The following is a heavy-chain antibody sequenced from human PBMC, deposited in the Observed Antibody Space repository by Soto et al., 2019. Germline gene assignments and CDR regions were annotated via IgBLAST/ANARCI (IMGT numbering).Heavy chain of an antibody. CDR1: GDTFSSYT. CDR2: ISPVFGTP. J-gene: IGHJ4*02. CDR3: ARVVVGSRLSLDY. D-gene: IGHD1-26*01. Sequence: QVQLVQSGAEVKKPGSSVTVSCKASGDTFSSYTISWVRQAPGQGLEWMAGISPVFGTPIYAQKFQDRVTITSDGYTMTAYMEMNRLTSEDTAVYYCARVVVGSRLSLDYWGQGTLVTISS. V-gene: IGHV1-69*01.